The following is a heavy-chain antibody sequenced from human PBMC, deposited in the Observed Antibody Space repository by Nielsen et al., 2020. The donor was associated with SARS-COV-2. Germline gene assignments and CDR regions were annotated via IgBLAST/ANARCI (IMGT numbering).Heavy chain of an antibody. Sequence: GGSQRLSCAASGFTFSTYWMHWVRQAPGKGLVWVSRINNDESSTSYADSVKGRFTISRDNAKNTLYLQMNSLRAEDTAVYYCATKKGGSSGWIDYWGQGTLVTVSS. CDR1: GFTFSTYW. CDR3: ATKKGGSSGWIDY. J-gene: IGHJ4*02. CDR2: INNDESST. D-gene: IGHD6-19*01. V-gene: IGHV3-74*01.